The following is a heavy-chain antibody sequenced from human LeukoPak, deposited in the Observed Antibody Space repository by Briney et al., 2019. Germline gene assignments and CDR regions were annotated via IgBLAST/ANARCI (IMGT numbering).Heavy chain of an antibody. V-gene: IGHV1-24*01. D-gene: IGHD6-19*01. CDR2: FDPKDAET. Sequence: ASVKVSCKVSGYTPSDLSMHWVRPAPGKGLEWMGGFDPKDAETISAEKFQGRVTITRDTSASTAYMELSSLRSEDTAVYYCARDSTSGWGPNWFDPWGQGTLVTVSS. CDR1: GYTPSDLS. CDR3: ARDSTSGWGPNWFDP. J-gene: IGHJ5*02.